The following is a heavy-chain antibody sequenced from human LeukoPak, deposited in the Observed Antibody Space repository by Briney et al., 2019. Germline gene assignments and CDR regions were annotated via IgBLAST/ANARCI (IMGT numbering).Heavy chain of an antibody. J-gene: IGHJ5*02. CDR2: ISGSGGST. CDR3: ARMPFKVRGVIGDR. D-gene: IGHD3-10*01. CDR1: GFTFSSYG. Sequence: PGGSLRLSCAASGFTFSSYGMSWVRQAPGKGLEWVSAISGSGGSTHYADSVKGRFTISRDNAKNSLYLQMNSLRAEDTAVYYCARMPFKVRGVIGDRWGQGTLVTVSS. V-gene: IGHV3-23*01.